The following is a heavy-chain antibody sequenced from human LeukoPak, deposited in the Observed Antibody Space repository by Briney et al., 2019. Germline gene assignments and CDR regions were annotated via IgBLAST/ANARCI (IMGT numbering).Heavy chain of an antibody. CDR2: IYTSGST. J-gene: IGHJ4*02. V-gene: IGHV4-4*07. CDR1: GGSISSYY. Sequence: SETLSLTRTVSGGSISSYYWSWIRQPAGKGLEWIGRIYTSGSTNYNPSLKSRVTMSVDTSKNQFSLKLNSVTAADTAVYYCARSGYDILTGYFPGGYWGQGTLVTVSS. CDR3: ARSGYDILTGYFPGGY. D-gene: IGHD3-9*01.